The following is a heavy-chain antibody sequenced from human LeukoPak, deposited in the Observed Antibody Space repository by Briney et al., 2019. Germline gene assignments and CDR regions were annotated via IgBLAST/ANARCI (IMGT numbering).Heavy chain of an antibody. D-gene: IGHD3-10*01. CDR1: GGSISSYY. V-gene: IGHV4-34*01. CDR3: ARVSSYGSGSYRLYYYYGMDV. Sequence: PSETLSLTCTVSGGSISSYYWSWIRQPPGKGLEWIGEINHSGSTNYNPSLKSRVTISVDTSKNQFSLKLSSVTAADTAVYYCARVSSYGSGSYRLYYYYGMDVWGQGTTVTVSS. J-gene: IGHJ6*02. CDR2: INHSGST.